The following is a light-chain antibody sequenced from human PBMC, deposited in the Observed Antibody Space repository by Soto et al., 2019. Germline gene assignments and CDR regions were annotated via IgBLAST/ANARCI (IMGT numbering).Light chain of an antibody. V-gene: IGKV3-15*01. CDR3: QQYGNSPWT. J-gene: IGKJ1*01. CDR2: GAS. Sequence: EIVMTQSPATLSVSPGERATLSCRASQSVSSNLAWYQQKPGQAPRLLIHGASTRATGFPTRFSGSGSGTDFTLTISRLEPEDFAVYYCQQYGNSPWTFGQGTKVDIK. CDR1: QSVSSN.